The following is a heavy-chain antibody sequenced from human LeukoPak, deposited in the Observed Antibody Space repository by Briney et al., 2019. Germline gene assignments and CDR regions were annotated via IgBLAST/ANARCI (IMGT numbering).Heavy chain of an antibody. CDR2: ISAHNGNT. J-gene: IGHJ6*03. D-gene: IGHD6-19*01. V-gene: IGHV1-18*01. CDR1: GYTFTSYG. CDR3: ARDAHADLHTWLVLSYYYYYMDV. Sequence: ASVKVSCKASGYTFTSYGISWVRQAPGQGLEWMGWISAHNGNTNYAQKLQGRVTMTTDTSTSTAYMELRSLRSDDTAVYYCARDAHADLHTWLVLSYYYYYMDVWGKGTTVTVSS.